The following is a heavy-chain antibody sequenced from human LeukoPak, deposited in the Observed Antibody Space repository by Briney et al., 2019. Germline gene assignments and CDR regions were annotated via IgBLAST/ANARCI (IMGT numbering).Heavy chain of an antibody. J-gene: IGHJ4*02. V-gene: IGHV3-23*01. CDR2: ISGSGGST. CDR3: AKKAYYDSSGLGFPWDY. Sequence: GGSLRLSCAASGFTFSSYAMSWVRQAPGKGLEWVSAISGSGGSTYHADSVKGRFTISRDNSKNTLYLQMNSLRAEDTAVYYCAKKAYYDSSGLGFPWDYWGQGTLVIVSS. CDR1: GFTFSSYA. D-gene: IGHD3-22*01.